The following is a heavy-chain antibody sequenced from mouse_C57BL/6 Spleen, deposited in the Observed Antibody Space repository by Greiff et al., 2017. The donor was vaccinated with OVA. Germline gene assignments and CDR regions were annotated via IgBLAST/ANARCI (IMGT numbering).Heavy chain of an antibody. J-gene: IGHJ1*03. CDR1: GFTFSDYG. CDR2: ISSGSSTI. CDR3: ARSSSSYGYFDV. D-gene: IGHD1-1*01. V-gene: IGHV5-17*01. Sequence: EVMLVESGGGLVKPGGSLKLSCAASGFTFSDYGMHWVRQAPEKGLEWVAYISSGSSTIYYADKVKGRFTFSRENAKNTLFLQMTSLRSEDTAMYYCARSSSSYGYFDVWGTGTTVTVSS.